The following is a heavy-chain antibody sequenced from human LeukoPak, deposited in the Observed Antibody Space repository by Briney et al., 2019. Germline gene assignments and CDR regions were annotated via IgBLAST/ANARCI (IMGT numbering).Heavy chain of an antibody. J-gene: IGHJ4*02. D-gene: IGHD3-3*01. V-gene: IGHV3-74*01. Sequence: PGGSLRLSCAASGFTFSSYWMHWVRQAPGKGLVWVSRINGDGSSINYADSVKGRFKISRDNAKNTLYLQMNSLRDEDTAVYYCARDRLGFRWGQGTLVTVSS. CDR1: GFTFSSYW. CDR3: ARDRLGFR. CDR2: INGDGSSI.